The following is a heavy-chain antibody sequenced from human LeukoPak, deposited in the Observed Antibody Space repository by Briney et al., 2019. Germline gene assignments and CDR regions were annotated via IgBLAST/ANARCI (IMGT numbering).Heavy chain of an antibody. CDR1: GFTFTDYY. D-gene: IGHD6-19*01. CDR3: ARSGSGWYSFDY. CDR2: ISSSSSYI. Sequence: GGSLRLSCAASGFTFTDYYMSWIRQAPGKGLEWVSSISSSSSYIYYADSVKGRFTISRDNAKNSLYLQMNSLRAEDTAVYYCARSGSGWYSFDYWGQGTLVTVSS. J-gene: IGHJ4*02. V-gene: IGHV3-11*06.